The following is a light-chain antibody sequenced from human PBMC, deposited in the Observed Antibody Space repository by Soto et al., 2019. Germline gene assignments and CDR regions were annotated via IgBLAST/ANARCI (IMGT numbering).Light chain of an antibody. CDR1: QSVSNS. CDR3: HQRYNWPRVT. CDR2: DVS. Sequence: EIVLTQSPGTLSLSPGERVTLSCRASQSVSNSLAWYRQKPGQPPRLLIYDVSNRATGIPARFSGSGSGTDFTLTITSLEPEDFAVYFCHQRYNWPRVTFGQGTRLEIK. V-gene: IGKV3-11*01. J-gene: IGKJ5*01.